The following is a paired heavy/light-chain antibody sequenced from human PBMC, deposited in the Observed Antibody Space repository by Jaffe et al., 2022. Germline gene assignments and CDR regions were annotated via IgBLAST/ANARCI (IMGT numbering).Light chain of an antibody. CDR2: GAS. CDR3: QQYGVSPWT. J-gene: IGKJ1*01. CDR1: QSVTSNY. Sequence: EVVLTQSPGTLSLSPGERAALSCRASQSVTSNYLAWYQQKSGQAPRLLIYGASSRATDIPDRFSGSGSATDFTLTISRLEPEDFALYFCQQYGVSPWTFGQGTKVEIK. V-gene: IGKV3-20*01.
Heavy chain of an antibody. CDR1: GGSVTSVTYY. J-gene: IGHJ6*03. V-gene: IGHV4-61*01. CDR3: ARGFYFSNFYMDV. Sequence: QVQLQESGPGLVQPSETLSLTCTVSGGSVTSVTYYWTWIRQSPGKGLEWIGYAHYSGTSNYNPSLKSRVSISLDKSKNQFSLKLTSVTAADTAVYYCARGFYFSNFYMDVWGKGTTVTVSS. CDR2: AHYSGTS.